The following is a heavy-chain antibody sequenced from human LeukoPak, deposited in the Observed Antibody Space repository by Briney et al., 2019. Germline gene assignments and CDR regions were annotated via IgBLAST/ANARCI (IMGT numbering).Heavy chain of an antibody. J-gene: IGHJ4*02. D-gene: IGHD3-10*01. Sequence: GASVKVSCKASGYTFTSYAMHWVRQAPGQRLEWMGWINAGNGNTKYSQKFQGRITITRDTSASTAYMELSSLRSEDTAVYYCARVGYGSGSIDDYWGQGTLVTVSS. V-gene: IGHV1-3*01. CDR2: INAGNGNT. CDR1: GYTFTSYA. CDR3: ARVGYGSGSIDDY.